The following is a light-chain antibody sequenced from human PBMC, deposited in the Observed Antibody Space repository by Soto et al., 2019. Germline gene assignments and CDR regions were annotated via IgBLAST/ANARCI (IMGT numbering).Light chain of an antibody. CDR2: GAS. CDR1: QSVSSSY. J-gene: IGKJ2*01. CDR3: QQYGNSPYT. Sequence: EIVLTQSPGTLSLSPGERATLSCRASQSVSSSYLAWYQQKPGQAPRLLIYGASSRATGIPDRFSGSGSGTDFTFTISRLEPEDFAVYYCQQYGNSPYTFGQGTK. V-gene: IGKV3-20*01.